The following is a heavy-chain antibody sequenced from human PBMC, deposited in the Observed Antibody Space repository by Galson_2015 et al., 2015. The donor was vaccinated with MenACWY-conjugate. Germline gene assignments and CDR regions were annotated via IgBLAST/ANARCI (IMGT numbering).Heavy chain of an antibody. Sequence: SVKVSCKASGYTFTSYFIHWVRQAPGQRLEWMGWIHAGNGNTNYSEHFQDRVTITRDTSANTAYMEVSSLRSEDTAVYYCARHLRGFDPWGQGTLVTVSS. J-gene: IGHJ5*02. CDR3: ARHLRGFDP. V-gene: IGHV1-3*01. CDR2: IHAGNGNT. CDR1: GYTFTSYF. D-gene: IGHD3-16*01.